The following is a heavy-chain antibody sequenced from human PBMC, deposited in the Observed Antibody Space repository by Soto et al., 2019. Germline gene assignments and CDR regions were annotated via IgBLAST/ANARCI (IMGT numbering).Heavy chain of an antibody. V-gene: IGHV4-31*03. CDR3: ARDRSNGGYGMDV. J-gene: IGHJ6*02. CDR2: IYYSGST. CDR1: GGSISSGGYY. D-gene: IGHD4-17*01. Sequence: PSETLSLTCTVSGGSISSGGYYWSWIRQHPGKGLEWIGYIYYSGSTYYNPSLKSRVTISVDTSKNQFSLKLSSVTAADTAVYYCARDRSNGGYGMDVWGQGTTVTVSS.